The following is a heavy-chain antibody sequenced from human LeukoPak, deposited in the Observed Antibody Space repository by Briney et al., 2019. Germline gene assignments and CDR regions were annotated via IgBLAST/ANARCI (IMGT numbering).Heavy chain of an antibody. D-gene: IGHD3-22*01. CDR1: GFTFSSYW. CDR2: IRSKAYGGTT. CDR3: TRDRYYDSSGYYRGYYYYYMDV. J-gene: IGHJ6*03. V-gene: IGHV3-49*04. Sequence: PGGSLRLSCAASGFTFSSYWMSWVRQAPGKGLEWVGFIRSKAYGGTTEYAASVKGRFTISRDDSKSIAYLQMNSLKTEDTAVYYCTRDRYYDSSGYYRGYYYYYMDVWGKGTTVTVSS.